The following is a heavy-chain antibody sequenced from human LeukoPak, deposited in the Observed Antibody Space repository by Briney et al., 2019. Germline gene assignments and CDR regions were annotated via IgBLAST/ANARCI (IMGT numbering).Heavy chain of an antibody. CDR3: AKDKTSMVRGVMLH. J-gene: IGHJ4*02. CDR2: ISYDGSNK. D-gene: IGHD3-10*01. CDR1: GFTFSSYG. V-gene: IGHV3-30*18. Sequence: GGSLRLSCAASGFTFSSYGMHWVRQAPGKGLEWVAVISYDGSNKYYADSVKGRFTISRDNSKNTLYLQMNSLRAEDTAVYYCAKDKTSMVRGVMLHWGQGTPVTVSS.